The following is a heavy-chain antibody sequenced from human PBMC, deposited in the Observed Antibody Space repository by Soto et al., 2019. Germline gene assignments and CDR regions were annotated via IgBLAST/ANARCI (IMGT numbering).Heavy chain of an antibody. Sequence: QVQLQQWGAGLLKPSETLSLTCAVYGGSVSSGSYYWSWIRQPSGKGLEWIGEMSHSGGTHFNPSLKSRVTISVDTSKNQFSLKMSFVTAADTALYYCARVERGTATTVVDAFDIWVPGTMVTVSS. CDR3: ARVERGTATTVVDAFDI. V-gene: IGHV4-34*01. CDR2: MSHSGGT. CDR1: GGSVSSGSYY. J-gene: IGHJ3*02. D-gene: IGHD1-1*01.